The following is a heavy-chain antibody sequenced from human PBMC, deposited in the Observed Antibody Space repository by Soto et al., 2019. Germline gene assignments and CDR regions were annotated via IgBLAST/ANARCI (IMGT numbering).Heavy chain of an antibody. J-gene: IGHJ5*02. D-gene: IGHD3-16*01. CDR2: ISGSGRTI. CDR3: ARLPFPWGWFDP. V-gene: IGHV3-11*01. CDR1: GIVFSDY. Sequence: QVQLVESGGGLVKPGGSLRLSCAASGIVFSDYMSWVRQAPGKGLEWLSYISGSGRTIYSADSVKGRFTISRDNATNSLYLQMNNVRTEDTAVYYCARLPFPWGWFDPWGQGTLVTVS.